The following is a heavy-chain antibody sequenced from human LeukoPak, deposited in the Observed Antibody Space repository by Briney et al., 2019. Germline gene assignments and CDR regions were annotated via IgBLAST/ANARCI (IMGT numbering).Heavy chain of an antibody. CDR1: GVSLSAYY. CDR3: ASEGTNYYYSSGPYYYYMDV. J-gene: IGHJ6*03. V-gene: IGHV4-59*01. CDR2: IYYSGST. Sequence: SETLSLTCTVSGVSLSAYYWSWIRQPPGKGLEWIGYIYYSGSTNYNPSLKSRVTISVDTSKNQFSLKLSSVTAADTAVYYCASEGTNYYYSSGPYYYYMDVWGKGTTVTVSS. D-gene: IGHD3-22*01.